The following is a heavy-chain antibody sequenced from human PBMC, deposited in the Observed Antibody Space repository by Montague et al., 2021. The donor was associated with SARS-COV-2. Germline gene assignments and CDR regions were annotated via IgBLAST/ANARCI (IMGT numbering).Heavy chain of an antibody. V-gene: IGHV4-59*08. Sequence: SETLSLTCTVSGDSTSSYYWSWIRQSPGKGLEWIGYIYYSGSTNYNPSLKSRVTISVDTSKNQFSLKLRSVTAADTAVYYCARGQLWFDYWGQGTLVTVSS. J-gene: IGHJ4*02. CDR3: ARGQLWFDY. D-gene: IGHD5-18*01. CDR1: GDSTSSYY. CDR2: IYYSGST.